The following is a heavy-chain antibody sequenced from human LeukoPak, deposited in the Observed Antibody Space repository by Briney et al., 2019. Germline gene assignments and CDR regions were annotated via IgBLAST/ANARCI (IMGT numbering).Heavy chain of an antibody. J-gene: IGHJ4*02. D-gene: IGHD6-19*01. CDR1: GGSFSGYY. CDR2: IEYSGGSA. CDR3: TRNSGWYGIS. V-gene: IGHV3-53*01. Sequence: ETLSLTCAVYGGSFSGYYWSWIRQAPGKGLEWVASIEYSGGSAYYADSVKGRFSISREDSKNTLYLQLNSLRAEDTALYYCTRNSGWYGISWGQGTLVTVSS.